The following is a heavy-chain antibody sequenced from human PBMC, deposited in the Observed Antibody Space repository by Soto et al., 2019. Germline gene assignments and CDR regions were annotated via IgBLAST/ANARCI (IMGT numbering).Heavy chain of an antibody. CDR2: IVVGSGNT. Sequence: QIQLVQFGPEVKKPGTPVKVSCKASGFTFSSSGIHWVRQARGQRLEWIGWIVVGSGNTNYAQKFQERVTITRDVSTTTANMDLTSLGSEATAVYYGAADLAPTVPYNCFEPWGRGNLVTVSS. CDR3: AADLAPTVPYNCFEP. D-gene: IGHD1-1*01. CDR1: GFTFSSSG. J-gene: IGHJ5*02. V-gene: IGHV1-58*02.